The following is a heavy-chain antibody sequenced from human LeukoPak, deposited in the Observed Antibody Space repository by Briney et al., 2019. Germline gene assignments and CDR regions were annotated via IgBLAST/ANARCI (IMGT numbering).Heavy chain of an antibody. CDR2: ISYDGSNK. D-gene: IGHD6-19*01. CDR1: GFTFSSYG. Sequence: GGSLRLSCAASGFTFSSYGMHWVRQAPGKGLEWVAVISYDGSNKYYADSVKGRFTISRDNSKNTLYLQMNSLRAEDTAVYYCAKDLSPGIAVAGLDYWGQGTLVTVSS. V-gene: IGHV3-30*18. J-gene: IGHJ4*02. CDR3: AKDLSPGIAVAGLDY.